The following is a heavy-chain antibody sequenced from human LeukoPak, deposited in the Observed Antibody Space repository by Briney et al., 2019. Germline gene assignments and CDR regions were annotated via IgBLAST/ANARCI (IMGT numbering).Heavy chain of an antibody. D-gene: IGHD3-9*01. CDR3: ARSRYYDILTGYYRGLDFDY. Sequence: SETLSLTCTVSGGSVSSGSYYWIWIRQPPGKGLEWIGYIYYSGSTNYNPSLKSRVTISVDTSKNQFSLKLSSVTAADTAVYYCARSRYYDILTGYYRGLDFDYWGQGTLVTVSS. J-gene: IGHJ4*02. V-gene: IGHV4-61*01. CDR1: GGSVSSGSYY. CDR2: IYYSGST.